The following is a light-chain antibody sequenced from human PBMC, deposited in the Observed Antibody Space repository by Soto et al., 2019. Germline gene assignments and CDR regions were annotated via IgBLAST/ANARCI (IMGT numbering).Light chain of an antibody. CDR2: GAS. V-gene: IGKV3-20*01. J-gene: IGKJ4*01. CDR1: QTVSSTY. Sequence: EIVLTQSPGTLSLSPGERATLSCRASQTVSSTYFAWYQQQPGQAPRLLIYGASNRATGIPDRFSGSGSGTDFTRTIRRLESEDFAVYYCKRYGSSFGGGTKVEIK. CDR3: KRYGSS.